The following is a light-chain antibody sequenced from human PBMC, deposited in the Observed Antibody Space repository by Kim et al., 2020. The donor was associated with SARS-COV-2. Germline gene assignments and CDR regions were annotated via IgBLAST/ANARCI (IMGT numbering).Light chain of an antibody. CDR1: QSVTSK. Sequence: LSPGERATLSCRASQSVTSKLAWYQQTPGQAPRLLIYDATSRAAGIPARFSGSGSGTDFTLTISSLEPEDFALYYCQQRINWPLTFGGRTKVDIK. CDR2: DAT. CDR3: QQRINWPLT. J-gene: IGKJ4*01. V-gene: IGKV3-11*01.